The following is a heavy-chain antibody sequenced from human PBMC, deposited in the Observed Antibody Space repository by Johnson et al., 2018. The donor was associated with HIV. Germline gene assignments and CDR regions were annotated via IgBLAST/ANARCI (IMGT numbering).Heavy chain of an antibody. CDR1: GFSFGDYY. CDR2: ISSSGETR. CDR3: AKLSGTYSLFDPFDI. Sequence: MQLVESGGGLVQPGGSLRLSCAASGFSFGDYYMSWIRQSPGKGLEWFAYISSSGETRYYADSVKGRFTLSRDNAKNSLSLQMNSLSTEDTAVYFCAKLSGTYSLFDPFDIWGQGSMVTVSS. V-gene: IGHV3-11*04. J-gene: IGHJ3*02. D-gene: IGHD1-26*01.